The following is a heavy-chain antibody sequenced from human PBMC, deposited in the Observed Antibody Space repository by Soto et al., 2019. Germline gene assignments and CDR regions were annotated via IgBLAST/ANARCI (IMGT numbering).Heavy chain of an antibody. D-gene: IGHD3-22*01. Sequence: GASVKVSCKASGYTFTVYYMNWVRQAPGQGLEWMGWINPNSGGTNYAQKFQGRVTMTRNTSISTAYMELSSLRSEDTAVYYCAGVNYYDSTRLDPWGQGTLVTVSP. CDR3: AGVNYYDSTRLDP. V-gene: IGHV1-2*02. CDR1: GYTFTVYY. J-gene: IGHJ5*02. CDR2: INPNSGGT.